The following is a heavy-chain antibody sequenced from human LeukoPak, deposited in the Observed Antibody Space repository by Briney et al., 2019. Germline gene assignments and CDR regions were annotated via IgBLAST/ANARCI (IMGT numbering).Heavy chain of an antibody. CDR1: GFTFSSYA. V-gene: IGHV3-23*01. J-gene: IGHJ4*02. CDR2: ISGSGGST. D-gene: IGHD3-22*01. CDR3: AKSDYYDSSGCYYGSDY. Sequence: PGGSLRLSCAASGFTFSSYAMTWVRQAPGKGLEWVSGISGSGGSTYYADSVKGRFTISRDNSKNTLYVQMNSLRAEDTAVYYCAKSDYYDSSGCYYGSDYWGQGTLVTVSS.